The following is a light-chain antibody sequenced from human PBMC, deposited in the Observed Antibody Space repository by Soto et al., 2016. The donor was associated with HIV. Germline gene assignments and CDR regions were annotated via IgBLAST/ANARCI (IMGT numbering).Light chain of an antibody. V-gene: IGLV3-21*01. CDR1: NIANQY. J-gene: IGLJ3*02. CDR3: QVWDGESHHVV. CDR2: DDN. Sequence: SYILTQPPSVSVAPGKTATITCGGNNIANQYVHWFQQKPGQAPVVVIYDDNNRPSGIPARFSGSKSGNTATLIINGIEVGDEADYSCQVWDGESHHVVFGGGTKVTVL.